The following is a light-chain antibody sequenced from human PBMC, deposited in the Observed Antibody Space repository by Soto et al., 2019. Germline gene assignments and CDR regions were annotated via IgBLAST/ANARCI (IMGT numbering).Light chain of an antibody. Sequence: EIVMTQSPATLSVSPGDRATLSCRASQSISANLAWYQQKPGQAPSLLVYEASTRATDFPARFSGSGSGTEFTLTITSLQSDDSATYYCQHYNNWPLAFGGGTKVEIK. CDR3: QHYNNWPLA. V-gene: IGKV3-15*01. J-gene: IGKJ4*01. CDR1: QSISAN. CDR2: EAS.